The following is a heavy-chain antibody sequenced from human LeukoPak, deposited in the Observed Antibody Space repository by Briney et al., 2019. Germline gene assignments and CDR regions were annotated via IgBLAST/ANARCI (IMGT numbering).Heavy chain of an antibody. Sequence: QPGGSLRLSCAASGFTFSSYAMSWVRQAPGKGLEWVSAISGSGGSTYYADSVKGRFTISRDNSKNTLYLQMNSLRAEDTAVYYCAKLGDIVLMVYAFYFDYWGQGTLVTVSS. CDR1: GFTFSSYA. D-gene: IGHD2-8*01. CDR3: AKLGDIVLMVYAFYFDY. J-gene: IGHJ4*01. V-gene: IGHV3-23*01. CDR2: ISGSGGST.